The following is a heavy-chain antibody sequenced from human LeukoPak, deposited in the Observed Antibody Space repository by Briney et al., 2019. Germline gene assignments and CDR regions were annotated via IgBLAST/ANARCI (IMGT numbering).Heavy chain of an antibody. CDR1: GFPFSSHG. V-gene: IGHV3-23*01. CDR2: ISPGGGPT. CDR3: AKDGARLRFDD. J-gene: IGHJ4*02. Sequence: GGSLRLSCAGSGFPFSSHGMNWVRQAPGKGLEWVSGISPGGGPTYYADSVKGRFTISRDDLKSTLYLQMKTLRAEDTAVYYCAKDGARLRFDDWGQGTLVTVSS. D-gene: IGHD3-3*01.